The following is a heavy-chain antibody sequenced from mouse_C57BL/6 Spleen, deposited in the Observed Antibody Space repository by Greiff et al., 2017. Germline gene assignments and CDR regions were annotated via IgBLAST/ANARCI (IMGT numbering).Heavy chain of an antibody. CDR2: IDPETGGT. V-gene: IGHV1-15*01. CDR3: TRPYGYGGFAY. D-gene: IGHD2-2*01. Sequence: ESGAELVRPGASVTLSCKASGYTFTDYEMHWVKQTPVHGLEWIGAIDPETGGTAYNQKFKGKAILTADKSSSTAYMELRGLTSEDSAVYYCTRPYGYGGFAYWGQGTLVTVSA. CDR1: GYTFTDYE. J-gene: IGHJ3*01.